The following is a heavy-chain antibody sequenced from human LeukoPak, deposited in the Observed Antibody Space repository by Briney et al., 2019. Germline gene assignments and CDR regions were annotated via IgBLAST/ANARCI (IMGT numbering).Heavy chain of an antibody. CDR2: ISGSGGST. CDR3: AKGPILQFTEYFQH. D-gene: IGHD4-11*01. CDR1: GFTFSSYA. V-gene: IGHV3-23*01. Sequence: PGGSLRLSCAASGFTFSSYAMSWVRHAPGKGLDWVSAISGSGGSTYYADSVKGRFTISRDNSKNTLYLQMNSLRAEDTAVYYCAKGPILQFTEYFQHWGQGTLVTVSS. J-gene: IGHJ1*01.